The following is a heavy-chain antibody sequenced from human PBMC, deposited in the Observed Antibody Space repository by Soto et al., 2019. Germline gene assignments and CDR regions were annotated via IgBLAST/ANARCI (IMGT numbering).Heavy chain of an antibody. CDR1: GYSFTSYW. Sequence: GESLKISCKGSGYSFTSYWISWVRQMPGKGLEWMGRIDPSDSYTNYSPSFQGHVTISADKSISTAYLQWSSLKASDTAMYYCARHPSSRYSSSPTVPDYGMDVWGQGTTVTVSS. D-gene: IGHD6-6*01. CDR3: ARHPSSRYSSSPTVPDYGMDV. J-gene: IGHJ6*02. CDR2: IDPSDSYT. V-gene: IGHV5-10-1*01.